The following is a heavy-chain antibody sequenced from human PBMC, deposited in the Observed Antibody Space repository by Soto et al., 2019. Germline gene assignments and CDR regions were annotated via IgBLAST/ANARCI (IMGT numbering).Heavy chain of an antibody. Sequence: QVQLVQSGAEVKKPGSSVKVSCKASGGTFSSYTISWVRQAPGQGLEWMGRIIPILGIANYAQKFQGRVTITADKSTSTAYMELSSLRSEDTAVYYCAIYSNAPYSISWYFSYFQHWGQGTLVTVSS. V-gene: IGHV1-69*02. D-gene: IGHD6-13*01. CDR2: IIPILGIA. J-gene: IGHJ1*01. CDR3: AIYSNAPYSISWYFSYFQH. CDR1: GGTFSSYT.